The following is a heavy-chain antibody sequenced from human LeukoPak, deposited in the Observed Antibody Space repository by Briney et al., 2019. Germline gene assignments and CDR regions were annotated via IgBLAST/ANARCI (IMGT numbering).Heavy chain of an antibody. CDR1: GGSISSYY. V-gene: IGHV4-4*07. CDR3: AGAENWNYVWFYA. J-gene: IGHJ5*02. D-gene: IGHD1-7*01. Sequence: SETLSLTCTVSGGSISSYYRSWIRQPAGKGLEWIARIYTSGSTNYNPSLKSRVTMSVDTSTSKFPLLLSTVTAADTAVYYCAGAENWNYVWFYAWGRGSLVTVSA. CDR2: IYTSGST.